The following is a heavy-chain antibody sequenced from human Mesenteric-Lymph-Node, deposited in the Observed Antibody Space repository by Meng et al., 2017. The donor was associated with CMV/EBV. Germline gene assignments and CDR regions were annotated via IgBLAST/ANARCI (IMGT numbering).Heavy chain of an antibody. J-gene: IGHJ4*02. D-gene: IGHD3-10*01. CDR2: ISGSGGST. CDR3: AKVRLWFGESRRDY. Sequence: SGFTFSSYAMSWVRQAPGKGLEWVSAISGSGGSTYYADSVKGRFTISRDNSKNTLYLQMNSLRAEDTAVYYCAKVRLWFGESRRDYWGQGTLVTVSS. CDR1: GFTFSSYA. V-gene: IGHV3-23*01.